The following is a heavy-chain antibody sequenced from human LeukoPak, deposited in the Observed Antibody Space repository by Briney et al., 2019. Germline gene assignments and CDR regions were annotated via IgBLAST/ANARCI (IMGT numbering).Heavy chain of an antibody. CDR2: IRYDGSNK. CDR1: GFTFSSYG. V-gene: IGHV3-30*02. CDR3: AKEYYDFWSGYLGAFDI. D-gene: IGHD3-3*01. Sequence: GGSLRLSCAASGFTFSSYGMHWVRQAPGKGLEWVAFIRYDGSNKYYADSVKGRFTISRDNSKNTLYLQMNSLRAEDTAVYYCAKEYYDFWSGYLGAFDIWGQGTMVTVSS. J-gene: IGHJ3*02.